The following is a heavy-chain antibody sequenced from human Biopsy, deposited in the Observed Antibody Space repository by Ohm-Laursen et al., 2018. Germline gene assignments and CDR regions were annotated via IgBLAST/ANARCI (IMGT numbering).Heavy chain of an antibody. J-gene: IGHJ4*02. CDR3: ARGRLRAVARFDY. CDR1: GGSFSGYY. V-gene: IGHV4-34*01. CDR2: INHSGST. Sequence: GTLSLTCAVYGGSFSGYYWSWIRQPPGKGLEWIGEINHSGSTNYNPSLKSRVTISVDTSKHQFSLKLSSVTAADTAVYYCARGRLRAVARFDYWGQGTLVTVSS. D-gene: IGHD6-19*01.